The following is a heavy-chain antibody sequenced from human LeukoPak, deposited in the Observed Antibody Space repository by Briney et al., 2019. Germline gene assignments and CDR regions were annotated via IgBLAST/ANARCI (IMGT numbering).Heavy chain of an antibody. CDR1: GGSISSGDYY. Sequence: PSQTLSLTCTVSGGSISSGDYYWSWIRQPPGKGLEWIGYIYYSGSTYHNPSLKSRVSISVDTSKNQFSLKLSSVTAAVTAVYYCAREPTNWVNPGDYYYYYMDVWGKGTTVTVSS. CDR2: IYYSGST. D-gene: IGHD7-27*01. CDR3: AREPTNWVNPGDYYYYYMDV. V-gene: IGHV4-30-4*01. J-gene: IGHJ6*03.